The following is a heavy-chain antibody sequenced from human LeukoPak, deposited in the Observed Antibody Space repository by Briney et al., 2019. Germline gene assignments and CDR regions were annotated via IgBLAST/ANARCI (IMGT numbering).Heavy chain of an antibody. J-gene: IGHJ4*02. V-gene: IGHV3-30*18. D-gene: IGHD6-19*01. CDR1: GFTFSSYV. CDR2: ISYDGSNK. Sequence: PGGSLRLSCAASGFTFSSYVMHWVRQAPGTGLEWGAVISYDGSNKYYADSVKGRFTISRDKSKIPLYLQRNGLRAEDTAVYYFANGPVGGIDFDCWGQGTLVTVSS. CDR3: ANGPVGGIDFDC.